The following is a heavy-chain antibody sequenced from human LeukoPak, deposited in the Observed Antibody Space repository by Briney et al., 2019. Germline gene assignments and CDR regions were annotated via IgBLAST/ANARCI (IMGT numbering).Heavy chain of an antibody. V-gene: IGHV3-53*01. CDR3: AREIAVAAAYYFDH. Sequence: PGGSLRLSCAASGFTVSSNYMSWVRQAPGKGLEWVSVIYSGGSTYYADSVKGRFTISRDNSKNTLYLQMNSLRAEDTAVYYRAREIAVAAAYYFDHWGQGTLVTVSS. CDR2: IYSGGST. CDR1: GFTVSSNY. J-gene: IGHJ4*02. D-gene: IGHD6-19*01.